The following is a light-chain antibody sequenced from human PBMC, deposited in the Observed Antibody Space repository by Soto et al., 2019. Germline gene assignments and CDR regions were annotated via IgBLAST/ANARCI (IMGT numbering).Light chain of an antibody. V-gene: IGKV3-20*01. CDR3: QQSYSTLPLT. J-gene: IGKJ4*01. Sequence: EIVLTQSPGTLSLSPGERATLSCRASQSVSSNYLAWYQQKPGQAPRLLIYGASSRATGIPDRFSGSGSGTDFTLTISSLQPEDFATYYCQQSYSTLPLTFGGGTKVDIK. CDR2: GAS. CDR1: QSVSSNY.